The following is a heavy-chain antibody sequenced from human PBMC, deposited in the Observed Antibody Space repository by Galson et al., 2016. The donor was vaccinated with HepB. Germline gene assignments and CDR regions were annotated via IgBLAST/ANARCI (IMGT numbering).Heavy chain of an antibody. CDR3: TKRAFAYFDL. V-gene: IGHV3-23*01. Sequence: SLRLSCAASGFSFMSYAMSWVRRAPGKGLEWVSEIDGSGYTRNYADSVKGRFTISRDNSKKMLYLQMNSLRAEDTALYYCTKRAFAYFDLWGRGTLVTVSS. CDR1: GFSFMSYA. D-gene: IGHD3-3*01. CDR2: IDGSGYTR. J-gene: IGHJ2*01.